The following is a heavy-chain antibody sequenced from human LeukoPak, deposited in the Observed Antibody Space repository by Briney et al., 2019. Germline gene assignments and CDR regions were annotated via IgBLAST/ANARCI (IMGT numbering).Heavy chain of an antibody. Sequence: ASVKVSCKASGGTFSSYAISWVRQAPGQGLEWMGGIIPIFGTANYAQKFQGRVTITADESTSTAYMELSSLRSEDTAVYYCARCGGACYVAFDIWGQGTMVTVSS. D-gene: IGHD2-21*02. V-gene: IGHV1-69*13. CDR1: GGTFSSYA. CDR3: ARCGGACYVAFDI. CDR2: IIPIFGTA. J-gene: IGHJ3*02.